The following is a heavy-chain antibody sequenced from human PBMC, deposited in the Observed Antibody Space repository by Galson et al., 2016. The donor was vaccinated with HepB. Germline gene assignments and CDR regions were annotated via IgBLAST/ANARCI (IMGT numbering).Heavy chain of an antibody. V-gene: IGHV3-13*04. CDR3: ARGAIGGNWNYDY. J-gene: IGHJ4*02. CDR1: GFTFSTYD. D-gene: IGHD1-7*01. Sequence: SLRLSCAASGFTFSTYDMHWVRQPIGKGLEWVSGILAAGETFYPGSVKGRFTISRENAKNSLHLQMNSLRAGDTAVYYCARGAIGGNWNYDYWGQGTLVTVAA. CDR2: ILAAGET.